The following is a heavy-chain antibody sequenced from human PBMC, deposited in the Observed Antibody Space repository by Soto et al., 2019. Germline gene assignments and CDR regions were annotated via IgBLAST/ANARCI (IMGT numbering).Heavy chain of an antibody. J-gene: IGHJ5*02. Sequence: PSETLSLTCTVSGGSIISSSYYWVWIRQPPGKGLEWIGSIYYSGSTYYNPSLKSRVTISVDTSKNQFSLKLSSVTAADTAVYYCARHRRIAVAEGNWFDPWGQGTLVTVSS. V-gene: IGHV4-39*01. D-gene: IGHD6-19*01. CDR2: IYYSGST. CDR3: ARHRRIAVAEGNWFDP. CDR1: GGSIISSSYY.